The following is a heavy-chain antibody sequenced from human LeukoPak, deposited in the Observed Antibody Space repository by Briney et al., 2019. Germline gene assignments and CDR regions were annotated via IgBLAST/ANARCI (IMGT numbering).Heavy chain of an antibody. CDR2: INAGNGNT. Sequence: GASVKVSCKASGHTFTSYAMHWVRQAPGQRLEWMGWINAGNGNTKYSQKFQGRVTITRDTSASTAYMELSSLRSEDTAVYYCARSPREGRYFDWLWGYFDYWGQGTLVTVSS. CDR1: GHTFTSYA. J-gene: IGHJ4*02. D-gene: IGHD3-9*01. CDR3: ARSPREGRYFDWLWGYFDY. V-gene: IGHV1-3*01.